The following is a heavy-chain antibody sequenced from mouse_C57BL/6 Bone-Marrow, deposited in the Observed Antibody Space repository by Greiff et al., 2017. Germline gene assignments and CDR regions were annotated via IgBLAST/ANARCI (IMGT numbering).Heavy chain of an antibody. CDR3: TSTSVLDY. D-gene: IGHD1-1*01. CDR2: IDPEDGDT. V-gene: IGHV14-1*01. CDR1: GFNIKNTY. J-gene: IGHJ2*01. Sequence: EVQLQQSVAELVRPGASVKLSCTASGFNIKNTYMHWVKQRPEQGLEWIGRIDPEDGDTEYAPKFQGKATMTADTSSNTAYLQLSSLTSEDTAVYYCTSTSVLDYWGQGTTLTVSS.